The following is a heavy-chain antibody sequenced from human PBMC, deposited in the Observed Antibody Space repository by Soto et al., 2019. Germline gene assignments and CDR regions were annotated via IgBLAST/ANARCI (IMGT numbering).Heavy chain of an antibody. CDR2: IDPSDSYI. V-gene: IGHV5-10-1*01. J-gene: IGHJ4*02. Sequence: PRPXVNRSGKPCGETVSGHWRRWVHQVPGRGLQWMGNIDPSDSYINYNPAFRGHVTFSVDKSSSTAYLHWSSLGPSDTAIYYCARPGAALWLGYWGQGTLVTVSS. CDR1: GETVSGHW. D-gene: IGHD6-19*01. CDR3: ARPGAALWLGY.